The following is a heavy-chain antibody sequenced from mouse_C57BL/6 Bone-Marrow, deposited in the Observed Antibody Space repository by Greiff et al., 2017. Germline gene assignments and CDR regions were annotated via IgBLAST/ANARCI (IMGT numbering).Heavy chain of an antibody. D-gene: IGHD2-1*01. V-gene: IGHV1-9*01. CDR2: ILPGSGST. CDR3: ARGGNLYGNYEFAY. J-gene: IGHJ3*01. CDR1: GYTFTGYW. Sequence: LVESGAELMKPGASVKLSCKATGYTFTGYWIEWVKQRPGHGLEWIGEILPGSGSTNYNEKFKGKATFTADTSSNTAYMQLSSLTTEDSAIYYCARGGNLYGNYEFAYWGQGTLVTVSA.